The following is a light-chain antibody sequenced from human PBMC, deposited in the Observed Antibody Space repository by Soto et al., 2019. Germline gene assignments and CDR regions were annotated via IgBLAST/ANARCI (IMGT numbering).Light chain of an antibody. V-gene: IGKV1-39*01. CDR2: AAS. CDR3: QQSYSTPRYT. CDR1: QSISSY. Sequence: DIQMTQSPSSPSASVGDRVTITCRASQSISSYLNWYQQKPGKDPKLLIYAASSLQSGVPSRFSGSGPGTDFTLTISSLQPEDFATYYCQQSYSTPRYTFGQGTKLEIK. J-gene: IGKJ2*01.